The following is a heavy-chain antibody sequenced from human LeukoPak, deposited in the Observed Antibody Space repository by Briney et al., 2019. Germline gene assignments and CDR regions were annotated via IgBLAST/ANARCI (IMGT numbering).Heavy chain of an antibody. CDR2: MYYSGIT. CDR3: ARGGSYNFDY. J-gene: IGHJ4*02. CDR1: GVSITTYY. D-gene: IGHD1-26*01. Sequence: SETLSLTCTVSGVSITTYYWSWIRQPPGKGLEWIGYMYYSGITNYNPSLKSRVTISLDTSKNQFSLKLSSVTAADAAVYYCARGGSYNFDYWGQGTLVTVSS. V-gene: IGHV4-59*01.